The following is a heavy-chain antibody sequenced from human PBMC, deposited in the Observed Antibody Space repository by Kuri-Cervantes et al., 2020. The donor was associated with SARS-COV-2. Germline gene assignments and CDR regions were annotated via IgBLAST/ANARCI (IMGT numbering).Heavy chain of an antibody. D-gene: IGHD6-13*01. J-gene: IGHJ6*01. Sequence: GESLKISCAASGFPFSDYAMHWVRQAPGKGLEWVALISSDGSSAFSADSVKGRFTISRDNSKNTLYLQMNSLRAEDTAVYYCARDAYSSSWYYYYYGMDVWGQGTTVTGSS. CDR2: ISSDGSSA. CDR3: ARDAYSSSWYYYYYGMDV. CDR1: GFPFSDYA. V-gene: IGHV3-30*03.